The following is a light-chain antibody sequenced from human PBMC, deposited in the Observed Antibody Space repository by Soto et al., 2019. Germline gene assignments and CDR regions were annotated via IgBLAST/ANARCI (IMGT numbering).Light chain of an antibody. CDR3: QQSYSTPPS. CDR2: AAS. V-gene: IGKV1-39*01. CDR1: QSISSY. Sequence: DIQMTQSPSSLSASVGDRVTITCRASQSISSYLNWYQQKPGTAPKLLIYAASSLQSGVPSRFSGSGSGTDFTLTISSLQPEYFATYYCQQSYSTPPSFGQGTKVEIK. J-gene: IGKJ1*01.